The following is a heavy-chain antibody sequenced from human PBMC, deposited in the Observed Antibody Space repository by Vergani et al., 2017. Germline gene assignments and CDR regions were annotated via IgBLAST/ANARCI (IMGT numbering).Heavy chain of an antibody. CDR2: MYTSGHT. CDR3: ARASHCINCYSEGPNGPGYYYMDV. D-gene: IGHD2-21*01. J-gene: IGHJ6*03. Sequence: QVQLQESGPGLLKPSKTLSLTCTVSGASVSRGTYYWTWIRQPAGKKLEWIVRMYTSGHTIYNPSLESRVTMSVDTSKNKFSLQLSSVTAADTAVYYCARASHCINCYSEGPNGPGYYYMDVWGKGTTVTVSS. V-gene: IGHV4-61*02. CDR1: GASVSRGTYY.